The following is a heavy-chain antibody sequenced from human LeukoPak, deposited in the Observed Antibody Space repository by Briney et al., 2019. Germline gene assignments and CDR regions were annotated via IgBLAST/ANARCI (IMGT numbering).Heavy chain of an antibody. D-gene: IGHD3-10*01. J-gene: IGHJ6*02. CDR2: IWYDGSNK. Sequence: GGSLRLSCAASGFTFSSYGMHWVRQAPGKGLEWVAVIWYDGSNKYYADSVKGRFTISRDNSKNTLYLQMNSLRAEDTAVYYCARDKIPVSGLLWFGELLYLGDGMDVWGQGTTVTVSS. CDR3: ARDKIPVSGLLWFGELLYLGDGMDV. CDR1: GFTFSSYG. V-gene: IGHV3-33*01.